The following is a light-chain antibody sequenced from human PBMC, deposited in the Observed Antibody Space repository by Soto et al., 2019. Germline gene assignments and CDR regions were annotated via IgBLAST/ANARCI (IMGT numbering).Light chain of an antibody. CDR3: QSYDSSLSGSYV. Sequence: QSVLTQPPSVSGAPGQRVTISCTGSSSNIGAGYDVHGYQQLPGTAPKLLIPGNSNRPSGVPDRFSGAKSGTSASLAITGLQAEDEADYYCQSYDSSLSGSYVFGTGTKLTVL. CDR2: GNS. CDR1: SSNIGAGYD. J-gene: IGLJ1*01. V-gene: IGLV1-40*01.